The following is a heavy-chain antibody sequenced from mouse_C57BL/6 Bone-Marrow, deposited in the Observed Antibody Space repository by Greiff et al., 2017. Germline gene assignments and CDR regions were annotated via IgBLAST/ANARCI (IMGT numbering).Heavy chain of an antibody. V-gene: IGHV2-9-1*01. Sequence: VKLMESGPGLVAPSQCLSITCTVSGFSFNSYAISWVRQPPGKGLEWLGVIWTGGGTKYNSALKYRLSISKDNSTSQVFLKMNSLQTDDTARYYCARNAYYSNSFAYWGQGTLVTVSA. CDR2: IWTGGGT. D-gene: IGHD2-5*01. J-gene: IGHJ3*01. CDR3: ARNAYYSNSFAY. CDR1: GFSFNSYA.